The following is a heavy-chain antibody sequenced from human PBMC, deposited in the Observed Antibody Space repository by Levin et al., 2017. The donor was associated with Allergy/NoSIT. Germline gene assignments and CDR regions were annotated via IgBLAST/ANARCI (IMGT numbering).Heavy chain of an antibody. D-gene: IGHD3-22*01. V-gene: IGHV4-59*01. CDR2: IYYSGST. J-gene: IGHJ3*02. Sequence: SETLSLTCTVSGDSISSYYWSWIRQPPGKGLEWIGYIYYSGSTNYNPSLKSRVTISVDTSKNQFSLKLSSVTAADTAVYYCARTPNYYDSSGSLLNAFDIWGQGTMVTVSS. CDR3: ARTPNYYDSSGSLLNAFDI. CDR1: GDSISSYY.